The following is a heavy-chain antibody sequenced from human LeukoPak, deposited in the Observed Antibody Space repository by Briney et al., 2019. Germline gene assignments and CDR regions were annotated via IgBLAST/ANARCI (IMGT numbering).Heavy chain of an antibody. CDR1: GYGFTSYW. CDR3: ARQTIAAAGYNWFDP. D-gene: IGHD6-13*01. Sequence: GESLKISCKGSGYGFTSYWIGWVRQMPGKGLEWMGIIYPGDSDTRYSPSFQGQVTISADKSISTAYLQWSSLKASDTAMYYCARQTIAAAGYNWFDPWGQGTLVTVSS. V-gene: IGHV5-51*01. CDR2: IYPGDSDT. J-gene: IGHJ5*02.